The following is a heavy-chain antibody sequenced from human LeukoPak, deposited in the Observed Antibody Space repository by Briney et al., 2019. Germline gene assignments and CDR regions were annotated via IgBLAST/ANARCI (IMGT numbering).Heavy chain of an antibody. Sequence: GGSPRLSCAASGFTFDDYAMHWVRQAPGKGLEWVSGISWNSGSIGYADSVKGRFTISRDNAKNSLYLQMNSLRAEDKALYYCAKDMDTAMASGGLFDYWGQGTLVTVSS. CDR3: AKDMDTAMASGGLFDY. D-gene: IGHD5-18*01. CDR1: GFTFDDYA. J-gene: IGHJ4*02. CDR2: ISWNSGSI. V-gene: IGHV3-9*01.